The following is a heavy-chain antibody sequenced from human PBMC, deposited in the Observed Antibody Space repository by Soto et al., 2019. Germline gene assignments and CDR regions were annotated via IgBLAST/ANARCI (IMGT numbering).Heavy chain of an antibody. CDR3: ARRPGYYDSSGYYAPIDY. CDR2: IYYSGST. Sequence: SETLSLTCTVSGGSISSSSYFWGWIRQPPGKGLEWIGSIYYSGSTYYNPSLKSRVTISVDTSKNQFSLKLSSVTAADTAVYYCARRPGYYDSSGYYAPIDYWGQGTLVTVSS. J-gene: IGHJ4*02. V-gene: IGHV4-39*01. CDR1: GGSISSSSYF. D-gene: IGHD3-22*01.